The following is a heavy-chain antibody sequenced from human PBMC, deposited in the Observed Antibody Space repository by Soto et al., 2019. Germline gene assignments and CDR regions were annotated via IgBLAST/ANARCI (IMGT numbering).Heavy chain of an antibody. D-gene: IGHD5-12*01. CDR3: AKAMTCDIVATIVY. J-gene: IGHJ4*02. CDR2: ISWNSGSI. V-gene: IGHV3-9*01. CDR1: GFTFDDYA. Sequence: EVQLVESGGGLVQPGRSLRLSCAASGFTFDDYAMHWVRQVPGKGLEWVSGISWNSGSIGYADSVKGRFTISRDNAKKSLYLQTNSLSAEETALYYCAKAMTCDIVATIVYWGRGTLVTVSS.